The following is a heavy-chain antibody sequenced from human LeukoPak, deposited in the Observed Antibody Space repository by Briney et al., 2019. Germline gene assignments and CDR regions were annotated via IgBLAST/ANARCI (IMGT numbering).Heavy chain of an antibody. CDR1: GFTFGDYA. J-gene: IGHJ4*02. D-gene: IGHD2-2*01. V-gene: IGHV3-49*03. Sequence: GGSLRLSCAASGFTFGDYAMSWFRQAAGKGLEWVGFIRSKPYGGTTEYAASVKGRFTISRDDSKSIAYLQMNSLKTEDTAVYYCTRESDIVVVPAAMDFDYWGQGTLVTVSS. CDR3: TRESDIVVVPAAMDFDY. CDR2: IRSKPYGGTT.